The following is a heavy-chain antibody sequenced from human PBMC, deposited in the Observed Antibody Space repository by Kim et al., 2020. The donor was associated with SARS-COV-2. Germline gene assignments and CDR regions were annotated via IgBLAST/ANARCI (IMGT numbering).Heavy chain of an antibody. Sequence: SLKRRVTISVDTSKNQFSLKLSSVTAADTAVYYCARASSIAARPRRYFDLWGRGTLVTVSS. J-gene: IGHJ2*01. V-gene: IGHV4-34*01. D-gene: IGHD6-6*01. CDR3: ARASSIAARPRRYFDL.